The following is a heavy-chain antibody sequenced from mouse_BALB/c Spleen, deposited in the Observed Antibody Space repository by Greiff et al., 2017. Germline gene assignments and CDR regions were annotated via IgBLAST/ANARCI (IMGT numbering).Heavy chain of an antibody. V-gene: IGHV1-18*01. CDR1: GYTFTDYN. J-gene: IGHJ4*01. CDR2: INPNNGGT. D-gene: IGHD4-1*01. CDR3: ARGLGGLYAMDY. Sequence: EVQLQESGPELVKPGASVNIPCKASGYTFTDYNMDWVKQSHGKSLEWIGDINPNNGGTIYNQKFKGKATLTVDKSSSTAYMELRSLTSEDTAVYYCARGLGGLYAMDYWGQGTSVTVSS.